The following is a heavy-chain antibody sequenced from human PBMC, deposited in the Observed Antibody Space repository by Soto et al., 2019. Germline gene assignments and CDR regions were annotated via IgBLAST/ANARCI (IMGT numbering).Heavy chain of an antibody. Sequence: QVQLVQSGAEVKKPGSSVKVSCKASGGTFSSYAISWVRQAPGQGLEWMGGIIPIFGTANYAQKFQGRVTLTADESTSTADMELSSLRSEDTAVDYCARLDTAMAIPARFDSWGQGTLVTVSS. J-gene: IGHJ4*02. CDR2: IIPIFGTA. CDR1: GGTFSSYA. V-gene: IGHV1-69*12. CDR3: ARLDTAMAIPARFDS. D-gene: IGHD5-18*01.